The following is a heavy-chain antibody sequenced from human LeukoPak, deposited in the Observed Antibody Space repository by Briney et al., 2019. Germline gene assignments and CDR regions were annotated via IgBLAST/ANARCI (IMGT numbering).Heavy chain of an antibody. CDR2: IKQDGSEK. CDR3: ARWYSSSKRYYGMDV. CDR1: GFTFSSYW. Sequence: PGGSLRLSCAASGFTFSSYWMSWVRQAPGKGLEWVANIKQDGSEKYYVDSVKGRFTISRDSARNSLYLQMNSLRAEDTAVYYCARWYSSSKRYYGMDVWGQGTTVTVSS. J-gene: IGHJ6*02. V-gene: IGHV3-7*01. D-gene: IGHD6-13*01.